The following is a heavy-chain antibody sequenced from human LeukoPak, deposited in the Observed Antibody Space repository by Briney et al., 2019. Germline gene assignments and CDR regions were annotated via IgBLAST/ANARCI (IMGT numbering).Heavy chain of an antibody. CDR1: GGSISGYY. CDR2: IYYSGST. V-gene: IGHV4-59*01. D-gene: IGHD3-9*01. J-gene: IGHJ4*02. Sequence: SETLSLTCTVSGGSISGYYWSWIPQPPGKGLEWIGYIYYSGSTNYNPSLKSRVTISVDTSKNQFSLKLSSVTAADTAVYYCARGLRYFDWYLDYWGQGTLVTVSS. CDR3: ARGLRYFDWYLDY.